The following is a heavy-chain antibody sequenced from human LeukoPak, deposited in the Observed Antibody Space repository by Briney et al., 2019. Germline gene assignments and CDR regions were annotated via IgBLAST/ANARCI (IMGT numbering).Heavy chain of an antibody. V-gene: IGHV3-66*01. CDR3: ARAHNYYDSSGYYYNY. J-gene: IGHJ4*02. Sequence: GGSLRLSRAASGFTVSSNYMSWVRQAPGKGLEWVSVIYSGGSTYYADSVKGRFTISRDNSKNTLYLQMNSLRAEDTAVYYCARAHNYYDSSGYYYNYWGQGTLVTVCS. CDR1: GFTVSSNY. CDR2: IYSGGST. D-gene: IGHD3-22*01.